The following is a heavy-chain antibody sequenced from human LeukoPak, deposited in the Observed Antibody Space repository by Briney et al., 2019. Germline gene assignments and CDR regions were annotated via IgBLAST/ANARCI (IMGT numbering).Heavy chain of an antibody. Sequence: GGSLRLSCAASGFTVSSNYMSWVRQAPGKGLEWVSVIYSGGSTYYADSVKGRFTISRDNSKNTLYLQMNSLRAEDTAVYYCAKATGTYCSGGSCSRGPGYWGQGTLVTVSS. V-gene: IGHV3-53*05. D-gene: IGHD2-15*01. CDR3: AKATGTYCSGGSCSRGPGY. J-gene: IGHJ4*02. CDR2: IYSGGST. CDR1: GFTVSSNY.